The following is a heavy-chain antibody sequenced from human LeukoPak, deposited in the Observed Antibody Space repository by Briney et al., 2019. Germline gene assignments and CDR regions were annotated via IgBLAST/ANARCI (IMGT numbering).Heavy chain of an antibody. CDR2: MNPNSGNT. CDR1: GYTFTSYD. V-gene: IGHV1-8*01. Sequence: ASVKVSCKASGYTFTSYDINWVRQATGQGLEWMGWMNPNSGNTGYAQKFQGRVTMTRDTSISTAYMELSSLRSEDTAVYYCARGGTYVLRFLEWSRKRNWFDPWGRGTLVTVSS. J-gene: IGHJ5*02. CDR3: ARGGTYVLRFLEWSRKRNWFDP. D-gene: IGHD3-3*01.